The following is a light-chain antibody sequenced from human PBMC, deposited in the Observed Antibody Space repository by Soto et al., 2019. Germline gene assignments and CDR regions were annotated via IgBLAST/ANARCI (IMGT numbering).Light chain of an antibody. CDR1: SSDVGGYNY. Sequence: QSALTQPPSASGSPGQSVTISCTGTSSDVGGYNYVSWYQQHPGKAPKLMIYEVSKRPSGVPDRFSGSKSGNTASLTVSGLQAEDEADDYCSSYAGSNNWVVFGGGTKLTVL. CDR3: SSYAGSNNWVV. V-gene: IGLV2-8*01. CDR2: EVS. J-gene: IGLJ2*01.